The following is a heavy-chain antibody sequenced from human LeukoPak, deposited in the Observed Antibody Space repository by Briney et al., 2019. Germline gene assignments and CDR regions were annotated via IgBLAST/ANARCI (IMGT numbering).Heavy chain of an antibody. J-gene: IGHJ5*02. Sequence: ASVKVSCKASGYTFTNYGITWVRQAPGQGLEWMGWISAYNGNTNYAQKLQGRVTMTTDTSTSTAYMELRSLRSDDTAVYYCARDFPNCSSTSCYVGPWGQGTLVTVSS. V-gene: IGHV1-18*01. CDR1: GYTFTNYG. CDR3: ARDFPNCSSTSCYVGP. CDR2: ISAYNGNT. D-gene: IGHD2-2*01.